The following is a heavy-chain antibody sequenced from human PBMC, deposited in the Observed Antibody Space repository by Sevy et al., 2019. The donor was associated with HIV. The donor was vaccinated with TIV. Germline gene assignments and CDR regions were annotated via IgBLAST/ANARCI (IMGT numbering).Heavy chain of an antibody. CDR2: ISRDGDSI. CDR3: ARVYCGATNSNPHYYYGLDV. CDR1: GFTLYKAA. V-gene: IGHV3-43*01. Sequence: GGSLRLSCAASGFTLYKAAMHWVHQVPGKALEWVSLISRDGDSIYYADSVKGRFTISRDNSKNSLYLQMNNLTIEDTTLYYCARVYCGATNSNPHYYYGLDVWGQGTTVTVSS. J-gene: IGHJ6*02. D-gene: IGHD2-21*01.